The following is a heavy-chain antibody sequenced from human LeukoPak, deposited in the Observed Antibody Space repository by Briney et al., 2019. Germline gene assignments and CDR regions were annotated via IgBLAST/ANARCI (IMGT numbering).Heavy chain of an antibody. J-gene: IGHJ6*03. CDR2: FFQSGST. V-gene: IGHV4-38-2*01. CDR3: ARHGSAGHYYYYMDV. D-gene: IGHD5-24*01. Sequence: KASETLSLTCAVSGYSISNSYYWGWIRQPPGKGLEWIGNFFQSGSTFYNPSLKSRVTISVDTSKNQFTLKLSSVTAADTAVYYCARHGSAGHYYYYMDVWGKGTTVTVSS. CDR1: GYSISNSYY.